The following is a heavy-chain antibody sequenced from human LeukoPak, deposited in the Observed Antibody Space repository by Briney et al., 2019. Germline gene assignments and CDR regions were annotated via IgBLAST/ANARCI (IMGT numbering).Heavy chain of an antibody. CDR1: GYPFNSYW. Sequence: GAALEIFFNAPGYPFNSYWNGWGRQVPGKGLEWVGILFPGDSQTTYSPSFQGQITLSDDESLSTAYLQWTSLKASDTAMYYCARAGEPFFDFWGQGTLVTVSS. CDR3: ARAGEPFFDF. J-gene: IGHJ4*02. CDR2: LFPGDSQT. V-gene: IGHV5-51*01. D-gene: IGHD1-1*01.